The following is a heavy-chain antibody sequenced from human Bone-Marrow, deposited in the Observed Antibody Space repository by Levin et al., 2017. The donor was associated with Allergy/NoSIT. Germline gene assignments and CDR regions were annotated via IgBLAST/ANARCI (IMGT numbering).Heavy chain of an antibody. D-gene: IGHD3-10*01. V-gene: IGHV1-18*04. CDR1: GYTFSDYG. Sequence: GASVKVSCKASGYTFSDYGISWVRQAPGQGPEWLGWISGYSRKTNYAQKFQGRVTMTRDTSTTTAYMELTNLRSDDTAVYYCARVWADFYGSGSYRSDYWGQGTLVTVSS. CDR3: ARVWADFYGSGSYRSDY. CDR2: ISGYSRKT. J-gene: IGHJ4*02.